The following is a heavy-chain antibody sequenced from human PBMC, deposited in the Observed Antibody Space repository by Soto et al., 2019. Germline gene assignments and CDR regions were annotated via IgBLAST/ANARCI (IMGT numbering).Heavy chain of an antibody. CDR3: ARARPTYSSSHFDY. D-gene: IGHD3-22*01. V-gene: IGHV3-23*01. CDR2: ISGRGDDT. Sequence: EVQLLESGGDLVQPGGSLRLSCAASGFTFSSYAMSWVRQAPGKGLEWVSTISGRGDDTYYTDSASGRFTISRDNSKNTLSVHMNSRRAEDTAVYYCARARPTYSSSHFDYWGQGTLVTVSS. CDR1: GFTFSSYA. J-gene: IGHJ4*02.